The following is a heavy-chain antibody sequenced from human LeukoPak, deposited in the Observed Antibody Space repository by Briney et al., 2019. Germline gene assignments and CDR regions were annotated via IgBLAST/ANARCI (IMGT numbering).Heavy chain of an antibody. Sequence: PGGSLRLSCAASGFTFSSYAMHWVRQAPGKGLEYVSAISSNGGSTYYANSVKGRFTISRDNSKNTLYLQMGSLRAEDTAVYYCVRESYYYMDVWGKGTTVTVSS. CDR3: VRESYYYMDV. CDR2: ISSNGGST. J-gene: IGHJ6*03. V-gene: IGHV3-64*01. CDR1: GFTFSSYA.